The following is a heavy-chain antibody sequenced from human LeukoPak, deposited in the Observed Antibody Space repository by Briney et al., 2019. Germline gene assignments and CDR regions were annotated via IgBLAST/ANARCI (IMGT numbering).Heavy chain of an antibody. D-gene: IGHD3-10*01. J-gene: IGHJ6*02. CDR2: IYPGDSDT. CDR1: GYSFTSYW. V-gene: IGHV5-51*01. Sequence: GESLKISCKGSGYSFTSYWIGWVRQMPGKGLEWMGIIYPGDSDTRYSPSFQGQVTISADKSISTAYLQWSSLKASDTAMYYCARGKGLTMVREGNYYYGMDVWGQGTTVTVSS. CDR3: ARGKGLTMVREGNYYYGMDV.